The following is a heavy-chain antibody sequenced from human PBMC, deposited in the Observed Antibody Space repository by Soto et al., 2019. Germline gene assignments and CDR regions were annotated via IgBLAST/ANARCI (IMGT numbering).Heavy chain of an antibody. Sequence: GGSLRLSCAASGFTFSSDSMNGVRQAPGKGLEWVSSISSSSSYIYYADSVKGRFTISRDNSKNTLYLQMNSLRAEDTAVYYSFLGGGGAIRRSYFDYWGQGTLVTVSS. J-gene: IGHJ4*02. CDR3: FLGGGGAIRRSYFDY. CDR1: GFTFSSDS. CDR2: ISSSSSYI. D-gene: IGHD3-16*01. V-gene: IGHV3-21*01.